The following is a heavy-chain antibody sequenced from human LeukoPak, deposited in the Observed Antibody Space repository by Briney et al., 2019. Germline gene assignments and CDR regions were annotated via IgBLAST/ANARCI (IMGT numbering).Heavy chain of an antibody. J-gene: IGHJ5*02. CDR3: ARACSGGSCYSDNWIDP. V-gene: IGHV1-2*06. D-gene: IGHD2-15*01. CDR1: GYTFTGYY. CDR2: INPNSGGT. Sequence: ASVKVSCKASGYTFTGYYIHWVRQAPGQGLEWMGRINPNSGGTNYAQKFQGRVTMTRDTSISTAYMELSRLRSDDTAVYYCARACSGGSCYSDNWIDPWGQGTLVTVPS.